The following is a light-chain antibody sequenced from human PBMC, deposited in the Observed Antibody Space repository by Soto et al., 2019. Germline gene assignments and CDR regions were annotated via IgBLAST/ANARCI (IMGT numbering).Light chain of an antibody. CDR2: AAS. CDR3: QQYNSWTLLS. CDR1: QSISGN. Sequence: ELMMTQSPATLSVSPGERATLSCRASQSISGNIAWYQQKPGQAPRLLIYAASIRASGIPARFSGTGLGREFTLSISSLQSEDSAVYCCQQYNSWTLLSFGQGTRLEMK. V-gene: IGKV3-15*01. J-gene: IGKJ5*01.